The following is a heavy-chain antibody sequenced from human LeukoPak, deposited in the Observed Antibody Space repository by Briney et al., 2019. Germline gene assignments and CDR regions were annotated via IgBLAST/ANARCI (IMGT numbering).Heavy chain of an antibody. J-gene: IGHJ4*02. V-gene: IGHV3-30*18. Sequence: PGVSLRLSCAAYRFTFSCLGMHWVRQAPGNGLERVAVISYDGGNKYYADSVKGRFAISKDNSKNTLYLQMNSQRAKDTAVYYCAKDSYWGQGTLITVSS. CDR2: ISYDGGNK. CDR3: AKDSY. CDR1: RFTFSCLG.